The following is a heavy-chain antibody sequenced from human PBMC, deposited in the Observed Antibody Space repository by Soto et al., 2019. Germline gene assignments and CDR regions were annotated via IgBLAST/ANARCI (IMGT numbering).Heavy chain of an antibody. D-gene: IGHD3-10*01. CDR2: FDPEDGET. Sequence: ASVKVSCKVSGYTLTELSMHWVRQAPGEGLEWMGGFDPEDGETIYAQKFQGRVTMTEDTSTDTAYMELSSLRSEDTAVYYCATSAYGSGSLIWFDPWGQGTLVTVSS. CDR3: ATSAYGSGSLIWFDP. V-gene: IGHV1-24*01. J-gene: IGHJ5*02. CDR1: GYTLTELS.